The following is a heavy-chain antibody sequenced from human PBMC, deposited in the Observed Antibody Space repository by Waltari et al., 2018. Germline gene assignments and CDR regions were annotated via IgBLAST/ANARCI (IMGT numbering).Heavy chain of an antibody. CDR2: ISSSSSYI. CDR1: GFTFSSYS. D-gene: IGHD3-22*01. CDR3: ARVGRSGGYGGY. V-gene: IGHV3-21*01. Sequence: EVQLVESGGGLVKPGGSLRLSCAASGFTFSSYSMNWVRQAPGKGLEWVSSISSSSSYIYYADSVKGRFTISRDNAKNSLYLQMNSLRAEDTAVYYCARVGRSGGYGGYWGQGTLVTVSS. J-gene: IGHJ4*02.